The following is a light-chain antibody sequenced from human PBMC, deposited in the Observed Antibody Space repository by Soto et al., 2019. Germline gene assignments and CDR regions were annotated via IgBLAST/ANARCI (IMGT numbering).Light chain of an antibody. V-gene: IGKV1-39*01. Sequence: DMEMTQSPSSLSASVGERVTITCRASQSISNYLNWYQHKPGKVPKLLIYAASSLQSGVPTSFSGSRSGRDFTLTINSLQPEYFATYYCQQRYGTPLTCGGGTKIEIK. J-gene: IGKJ4*01. CDR2: AAS. CDR3: QQRYGTPLT. CDR1: QSISNY.